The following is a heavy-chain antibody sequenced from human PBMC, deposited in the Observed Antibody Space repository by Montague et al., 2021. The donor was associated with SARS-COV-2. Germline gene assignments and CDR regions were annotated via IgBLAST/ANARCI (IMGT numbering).Heavy chain of an antibody. CDR3: ATIGNPYWYFHL. Sequence: SLRLSCAASGFTFNTYIMNWVRQAPGKGLELVSAITSSSTYISYADSVKGRFTISRDNATTSLYLQMDSLRAEDTAVYYCATIGNPYWYFHLWGRGTLVTVSS. D-gene: IGHD4-23*01. CDR2: ITSSSTYI. V-gene: IGHV3-21*01. CDR1: GFTFNTYI. J-gene: IGHJ2*01.